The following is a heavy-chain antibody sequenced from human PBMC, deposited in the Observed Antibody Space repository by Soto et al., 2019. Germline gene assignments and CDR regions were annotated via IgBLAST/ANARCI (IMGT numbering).Heavy chain of an antibody. CDR1: GFTFSSYA. CDR2: MSYDGSNK. D-gene: IGHD3-16*01. Sequence: QVPLVESGGGVVQPGRSLRLSCAASGFTFSSYAMHWVRRAPGKGLEWMAVMSYDGSNKYYADSVKGRFTISRDNSKNTLYLQMNSLRPGDTSLYYCARDGGAYWGQGTLVIVSS. CDR3: ARDGGAY. V-gene: IGHV3-30-3*01. J-gene: IGHJ4*02.